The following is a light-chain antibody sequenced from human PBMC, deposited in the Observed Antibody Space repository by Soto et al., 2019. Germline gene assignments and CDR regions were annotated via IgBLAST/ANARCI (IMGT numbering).Light chain of an antibody. J-gene: IGKJ1*01. V-gene: IGKV1-5*03. CDR3: QQYKSYFSWT. CDR2: KAS. Sequence: DIQLTQSPSTLSAFVGDRVTITCRASQSVSSYLAWYQQKPGIAPKLLIYKASTLETGVPSRFSGGGSGTEFTLTISSLQPDDLATYYCQQYKSYFSWTVGQGPKVEIK. CDR1: QSVSSY.